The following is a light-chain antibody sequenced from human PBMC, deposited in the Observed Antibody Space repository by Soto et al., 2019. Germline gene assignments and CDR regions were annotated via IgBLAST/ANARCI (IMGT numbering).Light chain of an antibody. V-gene: IGLV2-14*03. CDR1: SSDVGGYNY. CDR3: SSYTTSNTRQIV. CDR2: DVT. J-gene: IGLJ1*01. Sequence: QSALTQPASVSGSPGQSITISCTGTSSDVGGYNYVSWYQHHPGKAPKLIIYDVTNRPSWVSNPFSGSKSGNTASLTISGLQPDDEADYYCSSYTTSNTRQIVFGTGTKLTVL.